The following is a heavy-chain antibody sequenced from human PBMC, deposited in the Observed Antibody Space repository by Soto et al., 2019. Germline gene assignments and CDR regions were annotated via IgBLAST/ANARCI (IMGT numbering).Heavy chain of an antibody. V-gene: IGHV3-30*04. CDR2: ISPDGSDT. J-gene: IGHJ3*01. Sequence: GGSLRLSCAGSRFTFSSYAMHWVRQAPGKGLEWVSVISPDGSDTFYAESVKGRFTISRDNSKNTMYVQMNSLRPEDTAIYYCARDGGSPGNYYSAPDLWGQGTMVTVSS. D-gene: IGHD1-26*01. CDR1: RFTFSSYA. CDR3: ARDGGSPGNYYSAPDL.